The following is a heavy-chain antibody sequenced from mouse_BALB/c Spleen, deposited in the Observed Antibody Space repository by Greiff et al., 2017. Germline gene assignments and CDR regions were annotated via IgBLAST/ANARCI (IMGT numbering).Heavy chain of an antibody. J-gene: IGHJ2*01. CDR2: IYPGNSDT. V-gene: IGHV1-5*01. D-gene: IGHD2-14*01. CDR3: TRSYYRYDLDY. CDR1: GYTFTSYW. Sequence: EVQLQQSGTVLARPGASVNMSCKASGYTFTSYWMHWVKQRPGQGLEWIGAIYPGNSDTSYNQKFKGKAKLTAVTSTSTAYMELSSLTNEDSAVYYCTRSYYRYDLDYWGQGTTLTVSS.